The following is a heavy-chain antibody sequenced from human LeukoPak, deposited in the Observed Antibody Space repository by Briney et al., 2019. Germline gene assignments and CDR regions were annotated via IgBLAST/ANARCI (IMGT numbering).Heavy chain of an antibody. V-gene: IGHV4-59*01. CDR3: ARDLLVYSGNPFYYYYGMDV. D-gene: IGHD2-21*01. Sequence: SETLSLTCTVSSGSISSYYWSWIRQPPGKGLEWIGYIYYSGSTNYNPSLKSRVTISVDTSKNQFSLKLSSVTAADTAVYYCARDLLVYSGNPFYYYYGMDVWGQGTTVTVSS. J-gene: IGHJ6*02. CDR1: SGSISSYY. CDR2: IYYSGST.